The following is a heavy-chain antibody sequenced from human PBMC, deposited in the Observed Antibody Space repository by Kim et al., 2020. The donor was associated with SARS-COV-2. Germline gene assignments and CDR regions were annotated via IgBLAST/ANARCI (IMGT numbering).Heavy chain of an antibody. D-gene: IGHD3-22*01. V-gene: IGHV1-69*13. Sequence: SVKVSCKASGGTFSSYAISWVRQAPGQGLEWMGGIIPIFGTANYAQKFQGRVTITADESTSTAYMELSSLRSEDTAVYYCARVYDSSGYYPPVPYNWFDPWGQGTLVTVSS. CDR1: GGTFSSYA. CDR2: IIPIFGTA. J-gene: IGHJ5*02. CDR3: ARVYDSSGYYPPVPYNWFDP.